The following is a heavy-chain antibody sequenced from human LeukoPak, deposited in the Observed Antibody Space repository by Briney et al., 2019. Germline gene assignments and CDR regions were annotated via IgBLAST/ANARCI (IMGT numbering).Heavy chain of an antibody. J-gene: IGHJ4*02. D-gene: IGHD3-22*01. CDR3: ARGGDSSGYYSLDF. CDR2: IYYSRST. Sequence: SETLSLTCTVSGASISSYYWSWIRQPPGKGLEWTGYIYYSRSTNYNPSLKSRVTISGDTSKNQFSLKLSSVAAADTAVYYCARGGDSSGYYSLDFWGQGTLVTVSS. CDR1: GASISSYY. V-gene: IGHV4-59*01.